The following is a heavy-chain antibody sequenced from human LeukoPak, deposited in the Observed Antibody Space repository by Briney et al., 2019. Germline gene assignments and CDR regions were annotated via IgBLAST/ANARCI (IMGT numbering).Heavy chain of an antibody. D-gene: IGHD2-21*02. CDR1: GFSLCTSGMR. J-gene: IGHJ4*02. Sequence: SGPTLVNPTQTLTLTCTFSGFSLCTSGMRVSWIRQPPGKALEWLARIDWDDDKFYSTSLKTRLTISKDTSKNQVVLTMTNMDPVDTATYYCARTPYCGGDCYVDYWGQGTLVTVSS. CDR3: ARTPYCGGDCYVDY. V-gene: IGHV2-70*04. CDR2: IDWDDDK.